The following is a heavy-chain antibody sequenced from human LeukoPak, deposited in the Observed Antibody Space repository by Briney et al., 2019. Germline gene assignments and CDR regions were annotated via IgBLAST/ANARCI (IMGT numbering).Heavy chain of an antibody. V-gene: IGHV4-4*07. Sequence: SETLSLTCTVSGGPLSNYYWSWIRQPAGKGLKRIGRMYTSGSTNYNPSLKSRVTMSVDTSKNQFSLNLSSVTAADTAVYYCARGVDFWSGYQNWFDPWGQGTLVRVSS. J-gene: IGHJ5*02. CDR1: GGPLSNYY. D-gene: IGHD3-3*01. CDR2: MYTSGST. CDR3: ARGVDFWSGYQNWFDP.